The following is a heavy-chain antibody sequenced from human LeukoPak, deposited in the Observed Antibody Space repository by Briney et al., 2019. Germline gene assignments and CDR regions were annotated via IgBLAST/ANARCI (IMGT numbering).Heavy chain of an antibody. D-gene: IGHD3-22*01. CDR3: AKERLSGYYYGTSAFDI. CDR1: GFTFSSYW. CDR2: INSDGSST. Sequence: GGSLRLSCAASGFTFSSYWMHWVRQAPGKGLVWVSRINSDGSSTSYADSVRGRFTISRDNAKNSLYLQMNSLRAEDMALYYCAKERLSGYYYGTSAFDIWGQGTMVTVSS. V-gene: IGHV3-74*01. J-gene: IGHJ3*02.